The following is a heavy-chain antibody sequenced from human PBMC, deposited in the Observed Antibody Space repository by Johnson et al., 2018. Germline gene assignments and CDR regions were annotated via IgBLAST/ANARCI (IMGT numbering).Heavy chain of an antibody. CDR2: ISWNSGSI. CDR3: AKDTAIGAFDI. J-gene: IGHJ3*02. CDR1: GFTFDDYA. Sequence: EVQLVESGGGLVQPGRSLRLSCAASGFTFDDYAMHWVRQAPGKGLEWVSGISWNSGSIGYADSVKGRFTISRDNAKNSLYLQMNSLRAEDTALYYCAKDTAIGAFDIWGQGTMVTVSS. V-gene: IGHV3-9*01.